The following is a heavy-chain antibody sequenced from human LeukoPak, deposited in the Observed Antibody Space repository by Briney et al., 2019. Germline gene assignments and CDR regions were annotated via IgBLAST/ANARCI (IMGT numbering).Heavy chain of an antibody. Sequence: GRSPRLSCAASGFTFDDYAMHWVRQAPGKGLEWVSGISWNSGSIGYADSVRGRFTISRDNAKNSLYLQMNSLRAEDTALYYCAREVGAALTSYFDWWGQGTLVTVSS. CDR2: ISWNSGSI. J-gene: IGHJ4*02. CDR1: GFTFDDYA. V-gene: IGHV3-9*01. D-gene: IGHD1-26*01. CDR3: AREVGAALTSYFDW.